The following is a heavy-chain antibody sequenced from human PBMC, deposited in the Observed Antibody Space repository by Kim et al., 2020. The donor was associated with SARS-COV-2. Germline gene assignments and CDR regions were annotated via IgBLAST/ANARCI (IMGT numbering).Heavy chain of an antibody. CDR2: IYSGGST. J-gene: IGHJ6*02. Sequence: GGSLRLSCAASGFTVSSNYMSWVRQAPGKGLEWVSVIYSGGSTYYADSVKGRFTISRHNSKNTLYLQMNSLRAEDTAVYYCARVEIQSRRDHYGMDVWGQGTTVTVSS. D-gene: IGHD5-18*01. V-gene: IGHV3-53*04. CDR1: GFTVSSNY. CDR3: ARVEIQSRRDHYGMDV.